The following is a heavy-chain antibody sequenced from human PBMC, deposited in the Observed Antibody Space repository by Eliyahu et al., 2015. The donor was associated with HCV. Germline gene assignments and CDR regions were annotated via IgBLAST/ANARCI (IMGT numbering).Heavy chain of an antibody. V-gene: IGHV4-61*01. CDR2: XYYTGST. J-gene: IGHJ4*02. Sequence: QVQLQESGPGLVRLSETLSLXCTVXGXXVSSGSHYWSWIRQPPGKGLEWIGYXYYTGSTYYNPSLKSRLIISVDTSKNQFSLKLRSVTAADTAVYYCARGDSSSYYGDLWGQGTLVTVSS. CDR1: GXXVSSGSHY. D-gene: IGHD3-22*01. CDR3: ARGDSSSYYGDL.